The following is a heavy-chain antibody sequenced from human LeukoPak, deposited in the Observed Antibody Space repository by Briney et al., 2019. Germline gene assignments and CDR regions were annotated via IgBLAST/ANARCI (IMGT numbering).Heavy chain of an antibody. J-gene: IGHJ4*02. CDR1: GYTFTSYG. CDR3: ARDRPMTYYYDSSGYYYLY. D-gene: IGHD3-22*01. Sequence: ASVKVSCKASGYTFTSYGISWVRQAPGQGLELMGWISTYNGNTNYAQKLQGRVTMTTDTSTSTAYMELRSLRSDDTAVYYCARDRPMTYYYDSSGYYYLYWGQGTLVTVSS. CDR2: ISTYNGNT. V-gene: IGHV1-18*01.